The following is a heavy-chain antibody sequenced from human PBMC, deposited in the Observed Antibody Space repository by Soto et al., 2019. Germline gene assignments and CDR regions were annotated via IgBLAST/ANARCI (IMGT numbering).Heavy chain of an antibody. CDR2: ISSSSSYI. CDR1: GFTFSSYS. J-gene: IGHJ5*02. V-gene: IGHV3-21*01. D-gene: IGHD3-3*01. CDR3: AREDYDFWSGTNVHWFDP. Sequence: EVQLVESGGGLVKPGGSLRLSCAASGFTFSSYSMNWVRQAPGKGLEWVSSISSSSSYIHYADSVKGRFTISRDNAKNSLYLQMNSRRAEDTAVYYCAREDYDFWSGTNVHWFDPWGQGTLVTVSS.